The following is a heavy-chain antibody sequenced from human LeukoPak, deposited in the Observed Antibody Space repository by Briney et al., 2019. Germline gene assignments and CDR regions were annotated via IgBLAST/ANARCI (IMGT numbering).Heavy chain of an antibody. V-gene: IGHV3-49*04. Sequence: PGGSLRLSCTASGFTFGDYAMSWVRQAPGKGLEWVGFIRSKAYGGTTEYAASVKGRFTISRDDSKNIAYLQMNSLKTEDTAVYYCTRDNCGGDCYSEDYWGQGTLVTVSS. D-gene: IGHD2-21*02. CDR1: GFTFGDYA. CDR2: IRSKAYGGTT. CDR3: TRDNCGGDCYSEDY. J-gene: IGHJ4*02.